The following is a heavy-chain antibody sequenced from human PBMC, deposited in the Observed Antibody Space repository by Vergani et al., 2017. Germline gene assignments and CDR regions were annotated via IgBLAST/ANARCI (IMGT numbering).Heavy chain of an antibody. CDR1: GYTFTSYD. Sequence: QVQLVQSGAEVKKPGASVKVSCKASGYTFTSYDINWVRQATGQGLEWMGWMNPNSGNTGYAQKCQGRVTITADESTSTAYMELSSLRSEDTAVYYCARDPGSSGAYYFDYWGQGTLVTVSS. D-gene: IGHD6-19*01. CDR2: MNPNSGNT. V-gene: IGHV1-8*03. CDR3: ARDPGSSGAYYFDY. J-gene: IGHJ4*02.